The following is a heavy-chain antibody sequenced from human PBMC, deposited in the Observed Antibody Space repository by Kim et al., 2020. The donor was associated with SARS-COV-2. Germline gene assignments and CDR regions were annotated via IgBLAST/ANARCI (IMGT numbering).Heavy chain of an antibody. CDR2: INHTGST. J-gene: IGHJ4*02. CDR3: ARSQYYFGSGIDY. CDR1: GGSFSGYY. D-gene: IGHD3-10*01. V-gene: IGHV4-34*01. Sequence: SETLSLTCALYGGSFSGYYWNWIRQPTGKGLEWIGEINHTGSTNYNPSLKSRVTISVDTSKNQFSLKLSSVTAADRAVYYCARSQYYFGSGIDYWGQGTLVTVSS.